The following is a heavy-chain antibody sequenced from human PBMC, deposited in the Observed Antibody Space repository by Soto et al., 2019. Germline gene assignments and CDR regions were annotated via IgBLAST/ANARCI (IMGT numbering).Heavy chain of an antibody. D-gene: IGHD3-3*01. CDR2: IYHSGST. V-gene: IGHV4-30-2*01. Sequence: SLSLTCAVSGGSISSGGYPWSWIRQPPGKGLEWIGYIYHSGSTYYNPSLKSRVTISVDRSKNQFSLKLSSVTAADTAVYYCAREARTTIFGVVTKNWFDPWGQGTLVTVSS. J-gene: IGHJ5*02. CDR3: AREARTTIFGVVTKNWFDP. CDR1: GGSISSGGYP.